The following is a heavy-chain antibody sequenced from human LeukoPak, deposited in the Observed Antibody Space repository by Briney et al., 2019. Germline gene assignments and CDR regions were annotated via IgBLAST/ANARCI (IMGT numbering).Heavy chain of an antibody. J-gene: IGHJ4*02. CDR3: ARPTLRYSSSSGGVFDH. CDR2: IWYDGSNK. D-gene: IGHD6-6*01. CDR1: GFTFSSYG. V-gene: IGHV3-33*01. Sequence: PGGSLRLSCAASGFTFSSYGMHWVRQAPGKGLEWVAVIWYDGSNKYYADSVKGRFTISRDNSKNTLYLQMNSLRAEDTAVYYCARPTLRYSSSSGGVFDHWGQGTLVTVSS.